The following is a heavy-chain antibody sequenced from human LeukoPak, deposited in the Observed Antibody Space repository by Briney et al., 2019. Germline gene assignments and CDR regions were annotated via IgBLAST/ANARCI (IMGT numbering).Heavy chain of an antibody. D-gene: IGHD2-2*01. J-gene: IGHJ3*02. Sequence: ASVKVSCKASGGTFSSYAISWVRQAPGQGLEWMGWINPNSGGTNYAQKFQGRVTMTRDTSISTAYMELSRLRSNDTAVYYCARGTYCSSTSCYGEGAFDIWGQGTMVTVSS. CDR1: GGTFSSYA. V-gene: IGHV1-2*02. CDR2: INPNSGGT. CDR3: ARGTYCSSTSCYGEGAFDI.